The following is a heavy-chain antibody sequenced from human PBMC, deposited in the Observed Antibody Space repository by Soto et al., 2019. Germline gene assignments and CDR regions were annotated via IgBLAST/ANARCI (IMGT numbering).Heavy chain of an antibody. CDR2: IYYSGST. Sequence: QLQLQESGPGLVKPSETLSLTCTVSGGSISSSSYYWGWIRQPPGKGLEWIGSIYYSGSTYYNPSLKSRVTISVDTSKNQFTLKQSSVTAADTAVYYCARHGSSATFHYSGSQDFDYWGQGTLVTVSS. J-gene: IGHJ4*02. CDR1: GGSISSSSYY. V-gene: IGHV4-39*01. CDR3: ARHGSSATFHYSGSQDFDY. D-gene: IGHD1-26*01.